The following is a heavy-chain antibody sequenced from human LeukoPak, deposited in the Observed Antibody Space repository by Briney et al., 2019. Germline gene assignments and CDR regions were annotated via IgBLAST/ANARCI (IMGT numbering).Heavy chain of an antibody. CDR3: ARDVSSSSRRNNWFDP. D-gene: IGHD6-6*01. J-gene: IGHJ5*02. V-gene: IGHV4-38-2*02. CDR1: GYSISSGYY. CDR2: IYHSGST. Sequence: PSETLSLTCAVSGYSISSGYYWGWIRQPPGKGLEWIGSIYHSGSTYYNPSLKSRVTISVDTSKNQFSLKLISVTAADTAVYYCARDVSSSSRRNNWFDPWGQGTLVTVSS.